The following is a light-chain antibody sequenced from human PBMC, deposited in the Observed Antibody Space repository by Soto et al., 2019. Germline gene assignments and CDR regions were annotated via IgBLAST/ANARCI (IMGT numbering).Light chain of an antibody. CDR3: QQYYNVPRT. V-gene: IGKV3-11*01. J-gene: IGKJ1*01. Sequence: EIVLTQSPATLSLSPGERATLSCRASQSVSSYLAWYQQKPGQAPRLLIYDASNRATGIPARFSGSGSATDFTLTIASLQAEDVALYYCQQYYNVPRTFGQGTKVEIK. CDR2: DAS. CDR1: QSVSSY.